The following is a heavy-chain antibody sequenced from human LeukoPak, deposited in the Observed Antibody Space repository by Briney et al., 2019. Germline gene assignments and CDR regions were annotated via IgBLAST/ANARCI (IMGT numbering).Heavy chain of an antibody. J-gene: IGHJ4*02. CDR3: ALTYYDILTGSDYFDY. CDR2: ISSSSSTI. V-gene: IGHV3-48*01. CDR1: GFTFSSYS. D-gene: IGHD3-9*01. Sequence: SGGSLRLSCAASGFTFSSYSMNWVRQAPGKGLEWVSSISSSSSTIYYADSVKGRFTISRDNAKNSLYLQMNSLRAEDTAVYYCALTYYDILTGSDYFDYWGQGTLVTVSS.